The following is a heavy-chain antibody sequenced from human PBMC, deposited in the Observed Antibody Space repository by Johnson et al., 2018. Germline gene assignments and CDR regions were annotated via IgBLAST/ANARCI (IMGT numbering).Heavy chain of an antibody. CDR3: ARGGLRRLVFADAFDI. Sequence: QVQLVESGAEVKKPGSSVKVSCKASGGTFSSYAISWVRQAPGQGLEWMGGIIPIFGTANYAQKFQGRVTIAGDESTSTAYMELSSLGAEEKAVYYCARGGLRRLVFADAFDIWGQGTMVTVSS. D-gene: IGHD3-10*02. CDR2: IIPIFGTA. J-gene: IGHJ3*02. V-gene: IGHV1-69*01. CDR1: GGTFSSYA.